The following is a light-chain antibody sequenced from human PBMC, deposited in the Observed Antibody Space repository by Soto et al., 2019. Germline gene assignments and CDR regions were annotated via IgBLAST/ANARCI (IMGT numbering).Light chain of an antibody. CDR3: QQYGDSPLT. CDR1: QNVYINS. V-gene: IGKV3-20*01. Sequence: EVVLTQSPGTLSLSPGERATLSCRASQNVYINSLAWYQQKPGQPPRLPIYGASTRAAAIPDRFSGSGSGADFALSIDGLEPEDFAIYYCQQYGDSPLTFGPGTRVD. J-gene: IGKJ3*01. CDR2: GAS.